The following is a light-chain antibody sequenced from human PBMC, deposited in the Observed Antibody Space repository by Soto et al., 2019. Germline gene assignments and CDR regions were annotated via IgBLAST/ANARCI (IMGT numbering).Light chain of an antibody. CDR1: ESVSNRY. Sequence: LTQSPGTLSRSRGERATLSCGASESVSNRYFAWYQQQPGQAPRLLIYGSSNRATGIPDRFSGSGSGTDFTLTSCRLEPEDITVYCYHHYGNSDTFGQGTKVDIK. J-gene: IGKJ1*01. V-gene: IGKV3-20*01. CDR3: HHYGNSDT. CDR2: GSS.